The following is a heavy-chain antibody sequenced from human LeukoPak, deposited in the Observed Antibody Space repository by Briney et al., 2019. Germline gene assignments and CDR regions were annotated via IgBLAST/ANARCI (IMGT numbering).Heavy chain of an antibody. D-gene: IGHD3-22*01. Sequence: GGSLRLSCAASGFTFSSYAMSWVRQAPGKGLEWVSAISGIGGSTYYADSVKGRFTISRDNSKNALYLQMNSLRAEDTAVYYCAKQDYYDSSGYSRLGFDYWGRGTLVTVSS. CDR1: GFTFSSYA. CDR3: AKQDYYDSSGYSRLGFDY. J-gene: IGHJ4*02. CDR2: ISGIGGST. V-gene: IGHV3-23*01.